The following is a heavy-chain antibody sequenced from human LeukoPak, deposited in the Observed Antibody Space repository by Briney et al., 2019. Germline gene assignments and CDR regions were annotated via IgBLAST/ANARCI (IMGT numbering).Heavy chain of an antibody. Sequence: ASVKVSCKPSGYDFSIYTLNWVRQVPGQGPEWMGWMDTNTGKATYAQDFRGRFVFSFDSSVSTAYLEITSLKAADTAVYYCAREEGGLDVWGQGTTVIVSS. CDR2: MDTNTGKA. CDR3: AREEGGLDV. CDR1: GYDFSIYT. J-gene: IGHJ6*02. V-gene: IGHV7-4-1*02.